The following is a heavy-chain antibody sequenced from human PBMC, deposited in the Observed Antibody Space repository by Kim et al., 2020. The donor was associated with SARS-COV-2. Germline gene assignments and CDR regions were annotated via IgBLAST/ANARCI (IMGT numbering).Heavy chain of an antibody. V-gene: IGHV3-48*03. D-gene: IGHD1-26*01. J-gene: IGHJ4*02. CDR1: GFTFSSYE. CDR3: ARGGWWELLDY. CDR2: ISSSGSTI. Sequence: GGSLRLSCAASGFTFSSYEMNWVRQAPGKGLEWVSYISSSGSTIYYADSVKGRFTISRDNAKNSLYLQMNSLRAEDTAVYYCARGGWWELLDYWGQGTLVTVSS.